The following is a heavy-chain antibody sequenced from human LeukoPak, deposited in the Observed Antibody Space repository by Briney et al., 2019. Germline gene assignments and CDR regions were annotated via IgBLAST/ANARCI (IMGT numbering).Heavy chain of an antibody. V-gene: IGHV3-23*01. CDR2: ISGSGGST. CDR3: AKDRAAAGTHSFDY. J-gene: IGHJ4*02. Sequence: GGSLRLSCAASGFTFSDYYMTWVRQAPGKGLEWVSAISGSGGSTYYADSVKGRFTISRDNSKNTLYLQMNSLRAEDTAVYYCAKDRAAAGTHSFDYWGQGTLVTVSS. D-gene: IGHD6-13*01. CDR1: GFTFSDYY.